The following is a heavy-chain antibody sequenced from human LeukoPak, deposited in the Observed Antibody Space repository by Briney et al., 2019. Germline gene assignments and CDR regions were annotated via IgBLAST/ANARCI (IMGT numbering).Heavy chain of an antibody. D-gene: IGHD2-2*02. Sequence: GGSLRLSCAASGFTFSNAWMSWVRQAPGKGLEWVGRIKSKTDGGTTDYAAPVKGRFTISRDDSKNTLYLQMNSLKTEGTAVYYCTTRIVVVPAAIIRWGQGTLVTVSS. V-gene: IGHV3-15*01. CDR3: TTRIVVVPAAIIR. CDR1: GFTFSNAW. J-gene: IGHJ4*02. CDR2: IKSKTDGGTT.